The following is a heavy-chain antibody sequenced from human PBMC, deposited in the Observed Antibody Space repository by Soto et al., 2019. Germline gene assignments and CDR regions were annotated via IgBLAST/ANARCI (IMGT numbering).Heavy chain of an antibody. CDR1: GDSISSYY. J-gene: IGHJ4*02. V-gene: IGHV4-59*12. CDR3: ARDRAVGFFDY. D-gene: IGHD1-26*01. Sequence: SEPMSLTCTVSGDSISSYYWTWLRQPPGKGLEWIGYIYFRGSTKYNPSLKGRVTISGDTSKNQVSLKLSSVTAADTAVYYCARDRAVGFFDYWAQGILVTVSS. CDR2: IYFRGST.